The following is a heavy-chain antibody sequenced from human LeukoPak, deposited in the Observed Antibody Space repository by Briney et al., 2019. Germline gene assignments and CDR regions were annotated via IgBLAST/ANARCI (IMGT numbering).Heavy chain of an antibody. J-gene: IGHJ4*02. CDR2: ISPYNGNR. CDR3: TREDDYVWGSHRYPVLDH. CDR1: GDTFTSYG. Sequence: ASVKVSCKASGDTFTSYGISWGRQAPGQGLEWMGWISPYNGNRNYAQNLQGRVTMTTDTSTSTAYMELRSPRSDDTAVYYRTREDDYVWGSHRYPVLDHWPQETQLTVPS. V-gene: IGHV1-18*01. D-gene: IGHD3-16*02.